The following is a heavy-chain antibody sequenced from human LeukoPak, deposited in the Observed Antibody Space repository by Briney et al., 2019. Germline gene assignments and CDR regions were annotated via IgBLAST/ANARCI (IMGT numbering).Heavy chain of an antibody. J-gene: IGHJ4*02. CDR2: ISWNSGSI. Sequence: GGSLRLSCAASGFTSDDYAMHWVRQAPGKGLEWVSGISWNSGSIGYADSVKGRFTISRDNAKNSLYLQMNSLRAEDTALYYCAKDIGGSGCDLEFDYWGQGALVTVSS. D-gene: IGHD5-12*01. CDR3: AKDIGGSGCDLEFDY. V-gene: IGHV3-9*02. CDR1: GFTSDDYA.